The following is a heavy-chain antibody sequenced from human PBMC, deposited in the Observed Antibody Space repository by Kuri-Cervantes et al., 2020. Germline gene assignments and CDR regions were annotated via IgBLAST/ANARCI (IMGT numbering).Heavy chain of an antibody. CDR2: ISGSGDTT. V-gene: IGHV3-23*01. J-gene: IGHJ4*02. CDR1: GFTFSSYA. CDR3: ARDLQPKPPNGDFDY. D-gene: IGHD2-8*01. Sequence: GGSLRLSCPASGFTFSSYAMSWVRQAPGKGLEWVSAISGSGDTTYYADSVKGRFTISRDNSKNTLYLQMNSLRAEDTAVYYCARDLQPKPPNGDFDYWGQGTLVTVSS.